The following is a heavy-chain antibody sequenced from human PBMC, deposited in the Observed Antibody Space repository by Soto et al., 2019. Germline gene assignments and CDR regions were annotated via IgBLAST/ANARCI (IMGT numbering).Heavy chain of an antibody. J-gene: IGHJ4*02. CDR2: IIPILGIP. V-gene: IGHV1-69*02. Sequence: QVQLVQSGAEVRKPGSSVKVSCKVSGGTFSDYTVSWVRQAPGQGLEWMGRIIPILGIPNYAQGFQGRVTHTADTSTRTAYMELSTLRSKDTALYDCARARGAYQTWVAYWGQGTLVTVSS. CDR3: ARARGAYQTWVAY. D-gene: IGHD3-10*01. CDR1: GGTFSDYT.